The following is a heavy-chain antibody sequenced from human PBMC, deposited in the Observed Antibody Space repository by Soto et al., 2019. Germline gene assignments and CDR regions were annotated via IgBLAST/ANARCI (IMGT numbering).Heavy chain of an antibody. D-gene: IGHD6-13*01. Sequence: LSLTCTVSGGSISSGDYYWSWIRQPPGKGLEWIGYIYYSGSTYYNPSLKSRVTISVDTSKNQFSLKLSSVTAADTAVYYCARVTGIAAAGTWWFDPWGQGTLVTVSS. V-gene: IGHV4-30-4*01. CDR3: ARVTGIAAAGTWWFDP. CDR1: GGSISSGDYY. CDR2: IYYSGST. J-gene: IGHJ5*02.